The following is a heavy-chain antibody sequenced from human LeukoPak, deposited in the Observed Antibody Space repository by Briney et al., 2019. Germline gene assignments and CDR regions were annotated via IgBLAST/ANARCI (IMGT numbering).Heavy chain of an antibody. V-gene: IGHV1-18*01. Sequence: ASVKVSCKASGYTFTSYGISWVRQAPGQGLEWMGWISAYNGNTNYAQKLQGRVTMTTDTSTSTAYMELRSLGSDDTAVYYCARDWPVLLWFGELPTFDYWGQGTLVTVSS. CDR3: ARDWPVLLWFGELPTFDY. D-gene: IGHD3-10*01. CDR1: GYTFTSYG. CDR2: ISAYNGNT. J-gene: IGHJ4*02.